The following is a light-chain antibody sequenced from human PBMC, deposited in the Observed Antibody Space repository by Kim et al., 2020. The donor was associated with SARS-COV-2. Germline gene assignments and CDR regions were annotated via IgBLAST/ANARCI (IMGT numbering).Light chain of an antibody. Sequence: GQTIIISCTGTNSDVGGYNYVSWYQQHPGKAPKLMIYDVTNRPSGVSNRFSGSKSGNTASLTISGLQAEDEADYFCASYTFSNTQVFGTGTKVTVL. J-gene: IGLJ1*01. V-gene: IGLV2-14*03. CDR3: ASYTFSNTQV. CDR2: DVT. CDR1: NSDVGGYNY.